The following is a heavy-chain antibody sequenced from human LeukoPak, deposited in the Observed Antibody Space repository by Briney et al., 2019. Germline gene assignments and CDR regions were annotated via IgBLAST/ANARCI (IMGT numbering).Heavy chain of an antibody. D-gene: IGHD3-10*01. Sequence: ASVKVSCKASGYTFTSYYMHWVRQAPGQGLEWMGIINPSGGSTSYAQKFQGRVTMTRDTSTSTVYMELSSLRSEDTAVHSCARVWFGELTSWFDPWGQGTLSTVSS. CDR3: ARVWFGELTSWFDP. V-gene: IGHV1-46*01. CDR1: GYTFTSYY. CDR2: INPSGGST. J-gene: IGHJ5*02.